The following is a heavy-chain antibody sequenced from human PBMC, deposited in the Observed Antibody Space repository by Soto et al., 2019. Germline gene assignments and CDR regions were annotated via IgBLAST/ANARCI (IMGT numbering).Heavy chain of an antibody. V-gene: IGHV4-61*01. J-gene: IGHJ4*02. Sequence: QVQLQESGPGLVKTSETLSLTCTVSGGSASSGPYHWNWVRQPPGKGLEWIGHISYSGTANYNPSLRGRVIMATDTSMNQFSLRLTSVTAADTAVYYCMRSHGAYWGQGALVTVSP. CDR3: MRSHGAY. CDR2: ISYSGTA. D-gene: IGHD2-8*01. CDR1: GGSASSGPYH.